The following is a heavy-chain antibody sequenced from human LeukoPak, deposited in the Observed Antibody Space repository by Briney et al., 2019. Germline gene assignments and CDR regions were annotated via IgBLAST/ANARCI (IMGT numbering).Heavy chain of an antibody. V-gene: IGHV1-3*01. J-gene: IGHJ5*02. CDR2: INGDNGNT. Sequence: GASVKVSCKASGYTFTTYAMHWVRQAPGQRLEWMGWINGDNGNTKYSQKFQGRVTITRDTSAYTGYMELRGLSSADTAVYFCARAPYDILTGYSLNWFDPWGQGILVTVSS. D-gene: IGHD3-9*01. CDR1: GYTFTTYA. CDR3: ARAPYDILTGYSLNWFDP.